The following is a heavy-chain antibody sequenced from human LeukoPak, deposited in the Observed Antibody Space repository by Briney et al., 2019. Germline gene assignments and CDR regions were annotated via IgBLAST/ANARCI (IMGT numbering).Heavy chain of an antibody. V-gene: IGHV4-30-2*01. J-gene: IGHJ4*02. CDR1: GGCISRGGYA. CDR3: ARSPSYNDILTGYFYFDY. CDR2: IYHSGSA. Sequence: SETLSLTCAVSGGCISRGGYAWSWIRQPPGRGLEWIGYIYHSGSAYYNPSLKSRFTMSVDTSRNQFSLKVTSVTAADTAVYYCARSPSYNDILTGYFYFDYWGQGTLVTVSS. D-gene: IGHD3-9*01.